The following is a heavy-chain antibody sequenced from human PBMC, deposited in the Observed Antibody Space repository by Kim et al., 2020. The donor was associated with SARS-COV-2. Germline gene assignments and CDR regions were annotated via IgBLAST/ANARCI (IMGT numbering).Heavy chain of an antibody. CDR3: TRDNWQQRDY. V-gene: IGHV3-49*04. CDR2: IRSKGYGGTT. D-gene: IGHD6-13*01. CDR1: GFTFGDYD. Sequence: GGSLRLSCTASGFTFGDYDVSWVRQAPGKGLEWVGLIRSKGYGGTTEHAASVKGRFTISRDDSKSIAYLQMNSLKTEDTDVYYCTRDNWQQRDYWGRGTLVTVSS. J-gene: IGHJ4*02.